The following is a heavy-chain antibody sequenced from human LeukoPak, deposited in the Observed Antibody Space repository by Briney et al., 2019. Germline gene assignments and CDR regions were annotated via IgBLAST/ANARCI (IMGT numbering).Heavy chain of an antibody. CDR3: ARDTIITIFGVVTPALDY. CDR1: GGTFSSYA. Sequence: ASVKVSCKASGGTFSSYAISWVRQAPGQGLEWMGGIIPIFGTANYAQKFQGRVTITADKSTSTAYMELSSLRSEDTAVYYCARDTIITIFGVVTPALDYWGQGTLVTVSS. CDR2: IIPIFGTA. D-gene: IGHD3-3*01. V-gene: IGHV1-69*06. J-gene: IGHJ4*02.